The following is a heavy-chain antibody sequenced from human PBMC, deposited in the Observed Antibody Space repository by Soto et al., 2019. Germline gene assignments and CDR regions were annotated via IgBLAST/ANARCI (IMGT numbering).Heavy chain of an antibody. D-gene: IGHD5-12*01. Sequence: GGSLRLSCAASGFTFSNAWMNWVRQAPGKGLEWVGRIKSKTDGGTTDYAAPVKGRFTISRDDSKNTLYLQMNSLKTEDTAVYYCTTDVSGYSGYDSLLYYYYGMDVWGQGTTVTVSS. CDR2: IKSKTDGGTT. V-gene: IGHV3-15*07. CDR1: GFTFSNAW. CDR3: TTDVSGYSGYDSLLYYYYGMDV. J-gene: IGHJ6*02.